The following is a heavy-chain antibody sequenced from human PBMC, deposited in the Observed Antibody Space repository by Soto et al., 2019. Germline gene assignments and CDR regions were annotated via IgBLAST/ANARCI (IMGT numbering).Heavy chain of an antibody. D-gene: IGHD2-8*01. J-gene: IGHJ4*02. V-gene: IGHV1-2*02. CDR2: INPNSGST. Sequence: QAQLVQSGAEVKKPGASVKVSCKASAYTFTDYYIHWVRQAPGQGLEWMGWINPNSGSTKSTQRCQGSGTMTRDTSISTAYMELTRLRSDDTAVYYCARGGCTDGVFTYYFDSWGQGTLVTVSS. CDR3: ARGGCTDGVFTYYFDS. CDR1: AYTFTDYY.